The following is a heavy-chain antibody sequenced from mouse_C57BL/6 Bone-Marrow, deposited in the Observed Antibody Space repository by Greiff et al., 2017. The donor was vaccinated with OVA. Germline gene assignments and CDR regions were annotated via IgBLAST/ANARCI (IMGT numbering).Heavy chain of an antibody. Sequence: EVKLVESGGGLVQPGGSLKLSCAASGFNFSSYIMSWVRQTPEKRLAWVAYISNGGGSTYYPDTVKGRFTISRDNAKNTLYLQMSSLKSEDTAMYYCARQEYGRFAYWGQGTLVTVSA. D-gene: IGHD1-2*01. J-gene: IGHJ3*01. CDR2: ISNGGGST. CDR1: GFNFSSYI. V-gene: IGHV5-12-2*01. CDR3: ARQEYGRFAY.